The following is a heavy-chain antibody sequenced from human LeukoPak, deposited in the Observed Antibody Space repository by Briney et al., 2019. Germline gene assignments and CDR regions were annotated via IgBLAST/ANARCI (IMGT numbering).Heavy chain of an antibody. CDR1: GFTFSSYA. V-gene: IGHV3-23*01. D-gene: IGHD3-22*01. CDR3: ARMIAVGNYFDY. J-gene: IGHJ4*02. CDR2: ISGSGGST. Sequence: GGSLRLSCTASGFTFSSYAMSWVRQAPGKGLEWVSAISGSGGSTYYADSVKGRFTISRDNSKNTLYLQMNSLRAEDTAVYYCARMIAVGNYFDYWGQGTLVTVSS.